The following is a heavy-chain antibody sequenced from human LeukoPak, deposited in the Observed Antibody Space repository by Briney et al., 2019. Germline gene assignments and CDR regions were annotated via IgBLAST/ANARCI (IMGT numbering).Heavy chain of an antibody. J-gene: IGHJ3*02. V-gene: IGHV4-59*12. Sequence: SETLSLTCTVSGGSISSYYWSWIRQPPGKGLEWIGYIYYSGSTNYNPSLKSRVTISVDTSKNQFSLKLSSVTAADTAVYYCRSSRGDYVAFDIWGQGTMVTVSS. CDR2: IYYSGST. CDR1: GGSISSYY. D-gene: IGHD4-17*01. CDR3: RSSRGDYVAFDI.